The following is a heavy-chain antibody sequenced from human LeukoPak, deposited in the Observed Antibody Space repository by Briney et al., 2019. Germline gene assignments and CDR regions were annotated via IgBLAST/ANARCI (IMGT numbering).Heavy chain of an antibody. J-gene: IGHJ4*02. V-gene: IGHV3-11*01. CDR1: GFTFSDYY. D-gene: IGHD3-10*01. CDR3: ASRYGSGSYYPFDY. Sequence: KPGGSLRLSCAASGFTFSDYYMSWILQAPGKGLKWVSYISSSGSTIYYADSVKGRFTISRDNAKNSLYLQMNSLRAEDTAVYYCASRYGSGSYYPFDYWGQGTLVTVSS. CDR2: ISSSGSTI.